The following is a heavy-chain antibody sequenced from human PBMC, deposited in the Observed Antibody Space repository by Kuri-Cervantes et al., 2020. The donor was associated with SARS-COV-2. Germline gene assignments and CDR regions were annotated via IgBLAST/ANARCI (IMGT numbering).Heavy chain of an antibody. CDR1: GSSIGSGGHS. CDR2: IHASGNT. D-gene: IGHD1-14*01. V-gene: IGHV4-61*02. Sequence: TLSLTCGVSGSSIGSGGHSWTWVRRPAGKGLEWIGRIHASGNTNYSPSLESRVTMSIDTSRNQFSLYLGSVTAAATAMYYCARVMTISQITAWFDTWGQGTLVTVSS. J-gene: IGHJ5*02. CDR3: ARVMTISQITAWFDT.